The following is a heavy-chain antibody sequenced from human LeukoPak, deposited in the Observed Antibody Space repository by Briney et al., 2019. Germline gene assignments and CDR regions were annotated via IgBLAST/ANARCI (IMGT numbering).Heavy chain of an antibody. J-gene: IGHJ4*02. V-gene: IGHV3-23*01. CDR2: IRESGGGT. CDR1: GITVSNYD. D-gene: IGHD3-10*01. Sequence: GGSLRLSCVVSGITVSNYDMSWVRQAPGKGLEWVSGIRESGGGTNYADSVKGRFTISRDNSMNTVYLQMNSLRAEDTAVYFCAKRGIVIRGVLIMGFHKEAYYFDYWGQGILVTVSS. CDR3: AKRGIVIRGVLIMGFHKEAYYFDY.